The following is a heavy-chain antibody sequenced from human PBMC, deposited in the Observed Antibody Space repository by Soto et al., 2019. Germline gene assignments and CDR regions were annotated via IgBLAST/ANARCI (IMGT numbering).Heavy chain of an antibody. Sequence: EVQLLESGGGLVQPGGSLRLSCAASGFTFSSYAMSWVRQAPGKGLEWVSAISGSGGSTYYADSVKGRFTISRDNSKNTLNLQMNSLRAEDTAVYYCAKDAVTTGYYYYGMDVWGQGTTVTVSS. CDR2: ISGSGGST. V-gene: IGHV3-23*01. J-gene: IGHJ6*02. CDR3: AKDAVTTGYYYYGMDV. D-gene: IGHD4-4*01. CDR1: GFTFSSYA.